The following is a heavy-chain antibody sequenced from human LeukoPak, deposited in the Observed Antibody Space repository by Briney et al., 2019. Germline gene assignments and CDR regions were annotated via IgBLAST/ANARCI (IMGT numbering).Heavy chain of an antibody. J-gene: IGHJ4*02. V-gene: IGHV3-21*01. Sequence: GGSLRLSCAASGFTFSSYSMNWVRQAPGKGLEWVSSISSSSSYIYYADSVKGRFTISRDNAKNSLYLQMNSLRAEDTAVYYCARDTRAATVRSYYFDYWGQGTLVTVSS. CDR3: ARDTRAATVRSYYFDY. D-gene: IGHD4-17*01. CDR2: ISSSSSYI. CDR1: GFTFSSYS.